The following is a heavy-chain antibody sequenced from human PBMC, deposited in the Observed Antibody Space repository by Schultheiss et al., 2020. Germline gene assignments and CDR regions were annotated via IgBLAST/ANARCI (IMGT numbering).Heavy chain of an antibody. CDR1: GYTFTSYG. Sequence: GESLKISCKASGYTFTSYGISWVRQAPGQGLEWMGIINPSGGSTSYAQKFQGRITVTRDRSASTVNMELSSLRSEDTAMYYCARRGYGDYGALDIWGQGTMVTVSS. CDR3: ARRGYGDYGALDI. J-gene: IGHJ3*02. D-gene: IGHD4-17*01. CDR2: INPSGGST. V-gene: IGHV1-46*01.